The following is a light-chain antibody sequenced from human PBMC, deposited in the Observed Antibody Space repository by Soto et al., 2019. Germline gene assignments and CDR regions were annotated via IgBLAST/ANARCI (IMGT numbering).Light chain of an antibody. CDR1: SSDVGGYNL. CDR2: QDT. CDR3: CSYAGSYTLI. J-gene: IGLJ2*01. Sequence: QSALTQPASVSGSPGQSITISCTGTSSDVGGYNLVSWYQQHPGKAPKLIIYQDTQRPSGVSDRFSASKSDNTASLTISGLQTEDEADYYCCSYAGSYTLILGGGTKLTVL. V-gene: IGLV2-23*01.